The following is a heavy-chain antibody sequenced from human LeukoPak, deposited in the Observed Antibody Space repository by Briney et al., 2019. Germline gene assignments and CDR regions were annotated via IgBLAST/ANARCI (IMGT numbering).Heavy chain of an antibody. D-gene: IGHD6-6*01. CDR2: IYASGST. Sequence: PSETLSLTCTVSGGSISTYYWNWIRQPAGKGREWIGHIYASGSTNYNPSRKSRVTMSVDTSKNQFSLRLTSVTAADTAVYFCAREYSSSSGKNAFDIWGQGTMVTVSS. J-gene: IGHJ3*02. V-gene: IGHV4-4*07. CDR3: AREYSSSSGKNAFDI. CDR1: GGSISTYY.